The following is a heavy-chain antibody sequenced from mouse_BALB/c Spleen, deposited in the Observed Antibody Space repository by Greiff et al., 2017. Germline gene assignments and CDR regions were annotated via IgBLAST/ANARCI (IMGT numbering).Heavy chain of an antibody. V-gene: IGHV5-17*02. J-gene: IGHJ3*01. Sequence: EVQLVESGGGLVQPGGSRKLSCAASGFTFSSFGMHWVRQAPEKGLEWVAYISSGSSTIYYADTVKGRFTISRDNPKNTLFLQMTSLRSEDTAMYYCARNDYSYWGQGTLVTVSA. CDR1: GFTFSSFG. D-gene: IGHD2-4*01. CDR2: ISSGSSTI. CDR3: ARNDYSY.